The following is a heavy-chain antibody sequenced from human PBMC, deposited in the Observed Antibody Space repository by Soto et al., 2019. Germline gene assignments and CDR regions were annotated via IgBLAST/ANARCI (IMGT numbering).Heavy chain of an antibody. D-gene: IGHD3-16*01. V-gene: IGHV1-18*04. J-gene: IGHJ3*02. Sequence: ASVKVSCKTSGYTFSTHGINWVRQAPGQGLEWMGWINTYNANTNYAQKLQGRVTMTTDTSTSTAYMDLRSLTSDDTAVYYCARDRVAGIWGDAFDIWGQGTMVTVSS. CDR1: GYTFSTHG. CDR2: INTYNANT. CDR3: ARDRVAGIWGDAFDI.